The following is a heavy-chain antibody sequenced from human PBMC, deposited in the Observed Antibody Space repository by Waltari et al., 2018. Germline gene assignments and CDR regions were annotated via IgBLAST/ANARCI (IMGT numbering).Heavy chain of an antibody. J-gene: IGHJ4*02. D-gene: IGHD3-22*01. Sequence: QVQLVQSGAEVKKPGASVKVSCKASGYTFTGYYMHWVRQAPGQGLEWMGWINPNSGGTNYAQKFQGRVTMTRDTSISTAYMELSRLRSDDTAVYYCARGGQTYYYDSSGSFDYWGQGTLVTVSS. CDR3: ARGGQTYYYDSSGSFDY. V-gene: IGHV1-2*02. CDR1: GYTFTGYY. CDR2: INPNSGGT.